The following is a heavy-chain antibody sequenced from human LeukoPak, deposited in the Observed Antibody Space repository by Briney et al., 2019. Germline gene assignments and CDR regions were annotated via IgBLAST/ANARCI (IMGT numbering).Heavy chain of an antibody. CDR2: IKQDGSEK. J-gene: IGHJ2*01. D-gene: IGHD2-15*01. CDR3: ARELSVVGSSPLWYFDL. V-gene: IGHV3-7*01. CDR1: GFTFSSYW. Sequence: PGGSLRLSCAASGFTFSSYWMSWVRQAPGKGLEWVANIKQDGSEKYYVDSVKGRFTISRDNAKNSLYLQMNSLRAEDTAVYYCARELSVVGSSPLWYFDLWGRGTLVTVSS.